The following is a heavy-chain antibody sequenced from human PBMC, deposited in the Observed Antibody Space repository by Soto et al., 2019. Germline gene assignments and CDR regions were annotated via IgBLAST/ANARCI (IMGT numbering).Heavy chain of an antibody. J-gene: IGHJ6*02. Sequence: SETLSLTCTVSGGSISSGPYSWGWIRQTPGEGLEWIGTFRYNENTYYNPSLESRVTISVDTSKNHFSLKVTSATVADTAVYYCARLGGHCSSTGCYGYYALDVWGPGTTVTVSS. CDR1: GGSISSGPYS. D-gene: IGHD2-2*01. CDR2: FRYNENT. V-gene: IGHV4-39*02. CDR3: ARLGGHCSSTGCYGYYALDV.